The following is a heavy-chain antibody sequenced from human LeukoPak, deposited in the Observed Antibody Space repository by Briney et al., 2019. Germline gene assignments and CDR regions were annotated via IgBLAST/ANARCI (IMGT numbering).Heavy chain of an antibody. CDR1: GFSFSGYW. V-gene: IGHV3-74*01. D-gene: IGHD6-19*01. CDR2: IDSDGSLKSDGSSP. J-gene: IGHJ4*02. Sequence: GGSLRLSCAGSGFSFSGYWMHWVRQVPGKGLVWVSRIDSDGSLKSDGSSPTYADSVKGRFTISRDNAKNSLFLQMNSLRAEDTAVYYCARYRLVWLPAPVFDYWGPGTQVTVSS. CDR3: ARYRLVWLPAPVFDY.